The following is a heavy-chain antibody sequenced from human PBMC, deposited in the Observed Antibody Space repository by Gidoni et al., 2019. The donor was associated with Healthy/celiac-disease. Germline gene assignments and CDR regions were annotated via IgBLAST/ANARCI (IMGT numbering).Heavy chain of an antibody. J-gene: IGHJ4*02. D-gene: IGHD3-22*01. CDR1: SYS. V-gene: IGHV3-48*01. CDR3: ASQPLLYGYDSSGYYWDY. CDR2: ISSSSSTI. Sequence: SYSMNWVRQAPGKGLEWVSYISSSSSTIYYADSVKGRFTISRDNAKNSLYLQMNSLRAEDTAVYYCASQPLLYGYDSSGYYWDYWGQGTLVTVSS.